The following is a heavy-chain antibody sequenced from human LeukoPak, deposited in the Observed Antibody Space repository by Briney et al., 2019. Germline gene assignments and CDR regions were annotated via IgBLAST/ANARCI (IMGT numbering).Heavy chain of an antibody. V-gene: IGHV4-61*02. CDR1: GGSISSGSYY. CDR2: IYTSGST. J-gene: IGHJ5*02. CDR3: ARPWHDSSIVGFDP. Sequence: SETLSLTCTVSGGSISSGSYYWSWIRQPAGKGLEWIGRIYTSGSTNYNPSLKSRVTISVDTSKNQFSLKLSSVTAADTAVYYCARPWHDSSIVGFDPWGQGTLVTVSS. D-gene: IGHD4-11*01.